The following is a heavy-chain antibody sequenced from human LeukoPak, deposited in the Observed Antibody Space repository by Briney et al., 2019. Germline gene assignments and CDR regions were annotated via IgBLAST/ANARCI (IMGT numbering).Heavy chain of an antibody. CDR2: ISWNSGSI. D-gene: IGHD3-9*01. CDR1: GFTFDDYA. Sequence: GRSLRLSCAASGFTFDDYAMHWVRQAPGKGLEWVSGISWNSGSIGYADSVKGRFTISRDNAKNTLYLQMNSLRAEGTAVYYCARDRGDFDWLALDYWGQGTLVTVSS. V-gene: IGHV3-9*01. J-gene: IGHJ4*02. CDR3: ARDRGDFDWLALDY.